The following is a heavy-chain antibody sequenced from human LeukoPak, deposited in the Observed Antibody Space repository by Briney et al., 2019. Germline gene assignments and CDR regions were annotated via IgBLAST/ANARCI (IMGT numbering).Heavy chain of an antibody. V-gene: IGHV3-23*01. Sequence: GGSLRLSCAASGFTFSSYWMTWVRQAPGKGLEWVSVISGSGDDTYYADSVKGRFTISRDNSKNTLFLQMNSLRAEDTAVYYCARGKTMVRGVITVLDYWGQGTLVTVSS. CDR1: GFTFSSYW. CDR2: ISGSGDDT. D-gene: IGHD3-10*01. CDR3: ARGKTMVRGVITVLDY. J-gene: IGHJ4*02.